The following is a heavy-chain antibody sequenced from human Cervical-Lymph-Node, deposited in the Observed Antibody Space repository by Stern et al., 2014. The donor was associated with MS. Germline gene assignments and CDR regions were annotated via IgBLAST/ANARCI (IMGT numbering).Heavy chain of an antibody. CDR2: INPYSGVT. Sequence: VQLVESGADVKKPGASVKVSCKASGYTFTAYNMNWLRQAPGQALEWMGRINPYSGVTNYAQKFQDRVTMTRDTSISTVYMELSRLRSNDTAMYYCATRRGCSGGSCSSRSLDYWGQGTLVTVSS. D-gene: IGHD2-15*01. J-gene: IGHJ4*02. CDR3: ATRRGCSGGSCSSRSLDY. V-gene: IGHV1-2*06. CDR1: GYTFTAYN.